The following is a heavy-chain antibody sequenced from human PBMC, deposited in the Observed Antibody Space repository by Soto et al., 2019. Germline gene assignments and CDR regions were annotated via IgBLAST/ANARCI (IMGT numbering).Heavy chain of an antibody. CDR3: ATGRGLYYYYGMGV. Sequence: EVQLLESGGGLVQPGGSLRLSCAASGFTFSSYAMSWVRQAPGKGLEWVSAISGSGGSTYYADSVKGRFTISRDNSKNTLYLQMNSLRAEDTAVYYCATGRGLYYYYGMGVWGQGTTVTVSS. D-gene: IGHD3-10*01. J-gene: IGHJ6*02. CDR1: GFTFSSYA. V-gene: IGHV3-23*01. CDR2: ISGSGGST.